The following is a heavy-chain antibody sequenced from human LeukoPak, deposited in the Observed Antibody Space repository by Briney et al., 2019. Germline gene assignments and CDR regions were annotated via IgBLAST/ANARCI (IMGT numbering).Heavy chain of an antibody. CDR3: ARHGGDEWQLTPRWFDP. D-gene: IGHD1-26*01. V-gene: IGHV4-38-2*01. J-gene: IGHJ5*02. CDR2: IYHSGST. Sequence: PSETLSLTCAVSGYSISSGYYWGWIRQPPGKGLEWIGSIYHSGSTYYNPSLKSRVTISVDTSKNQFSLKPSSVTAADTAVYYCARHGGDEWQLTPRWFDPWGQGTLVTVSS. CDR1: GYSISSGYY.